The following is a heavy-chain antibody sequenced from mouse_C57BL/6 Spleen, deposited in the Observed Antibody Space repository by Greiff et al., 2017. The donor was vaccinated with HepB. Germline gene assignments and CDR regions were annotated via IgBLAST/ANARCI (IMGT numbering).Heavy chain of an antibody. Sequence: VQLQQSGAELVKPGASVKMSCKASGYTFTSYWITWVKQRPGQGLEWIGDIYPGSGSTNYNEKFKSKATLTVDTSSSTAYMQLSSLTSEDSAVYYCARGVYGSSGYAMDYWGQGTSVTVSS. V-gene: IGHV1-55*01. D-gene: IGHD1-1*01. CDR2: IYPGSGST. CDR3: ARGVYGSSGYAMDY. CDR1: GYTFTSYW. J-gene: IGHJ4*01.